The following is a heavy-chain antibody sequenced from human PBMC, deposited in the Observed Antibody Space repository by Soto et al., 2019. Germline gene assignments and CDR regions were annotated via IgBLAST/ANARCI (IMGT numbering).Heavy chain of an antibody. J-gene: IGHJ4*02. CDR2: IYHSGST. CDR3: ARVAVAGTRVDY. Sequence: WETLSLTCAVSGGSISSSNWWSWGRQPPGKGLEWIGEIYHSGSTNYNPSLKSRVTISVDKSKNQFSLKLSSVTAADTAVYYSARVAVAGTRVDYWGQGTLVTVSS. D-gene: IGHD6-19*01. CDR1: GGSISSSNW. V-gene: IGHV4-4*02.